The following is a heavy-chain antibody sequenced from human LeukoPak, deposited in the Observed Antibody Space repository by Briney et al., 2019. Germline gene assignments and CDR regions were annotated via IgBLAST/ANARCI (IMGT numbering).Heavy chain of an antibody. D-gene: IGHD6-13*01. J-gene: IGHJ5*02. CDR3: AKRPGIAAAGSLNWFDP. CDR1: GFTFSSYA. V-gene: IGHV3-23*01. Sequence: TGGSLRLSCAASGFTFSSYAMSWVRHAPGKGLEWVSAISGSGGSTYYADSVKGRFTISRDNSKNTLYLQMNSLRAEDTAVYYCAKRPGIAAAGSLNWFDPWGQGTLVTVSS. CDR2: ISGSGGST.